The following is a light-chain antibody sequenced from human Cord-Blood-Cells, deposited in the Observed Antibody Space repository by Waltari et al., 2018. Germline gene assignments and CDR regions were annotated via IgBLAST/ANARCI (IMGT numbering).Light chain of an antibody. CDR2: DAS. Sequence: DIVLTQSPATLPLSPGERATLSCRASQSVSSYLAWYQQKPGQAPRLLIYDASNRATGIPARFSGSGSGTDFTLTISSLEPEDFAVYYCQQRSNWPPITFGQGTRLEIK. CDR1: QSVSSY. V-gene: IGKV3-11*01. CDR3: QQRSNWPPIT. J-gene: IGKJ5*01.